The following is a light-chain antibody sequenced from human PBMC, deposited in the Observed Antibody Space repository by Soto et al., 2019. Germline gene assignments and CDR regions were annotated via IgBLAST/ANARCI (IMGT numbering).Light chain of an antibody. V-gene: IGKV1-17*01. CDR1: QGIRSD. J-gene: IGKJ2*01. CDR3: LQHNSYPRNT. CDR2: AAS. Sequence: DIQMTQSPSSLSASVGDRVTITCRARQGIRSDLGWYQQKPGKAPKRLIYAASSLQSGVPSRFSGGGSGTEFTPTISSRQPEDFATYYCLQHNSYPRNTFGQGTKLEIK.